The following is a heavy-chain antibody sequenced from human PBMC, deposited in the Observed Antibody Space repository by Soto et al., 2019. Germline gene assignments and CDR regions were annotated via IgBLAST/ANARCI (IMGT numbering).Heavy chain of an antibody. V-gene: IGHV1-69*12. CDR1: GGTFSSYA. CDR3: AGWGDIVLVPAASNYYYGMDV. CDR2: IIPIFGTA. D-gene: IGHD2-2*01. J-gene: IGHJ6*02. Sequence: QVQLVQSGAEVKKPGSSVKVSCKASGGTFSSYAISWVRQAPGQGLEWMGGIIPIFGTANYAQKFQGRVTITADESTXXAXMXXSSLRSEDTAVYYCAGWGDIVLVPAASNYYYGMDVWGQGTTVTVSS.